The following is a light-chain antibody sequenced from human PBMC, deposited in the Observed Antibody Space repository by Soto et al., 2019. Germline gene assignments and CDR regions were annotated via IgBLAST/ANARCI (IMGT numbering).Light chain of an antibody. Sequence: QSALTQPASVSGSPGQSITISCSGTSSDIGTYDHVAWFQQFPGKTPKLMIYSVSNRPSGVSYRFSGSKSGNTDSLTISGLQAEDEADYYCISYTVSRSYVFGTGTKLTVL. J-gene: IGLJ1*01. CDR1: SSDIGTYDH. CDR2: SVS. V-gene: IGLV2-14*01. CDR3: ISYTVSRSYV.